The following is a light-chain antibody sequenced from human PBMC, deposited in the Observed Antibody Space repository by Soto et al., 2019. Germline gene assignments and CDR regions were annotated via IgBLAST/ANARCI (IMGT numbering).Light chain of an antibody. V-gene: IGLV1-51*01. Sequence: QSALTQPPSVSAAPGRKVTISCSGSSSNIGGNSVSWYQQLPGTAPKLLIYDDNKRPSGIPDRFSGSKSGTSATLGITGFQTGEEADYYCGSWDSSLSAYVFGTGNKVTV. CDR2: DDN. J-gene: IGLJ1*01. CDR3: GSWDSSLSAYV. CDR1: SSNIGGNS.